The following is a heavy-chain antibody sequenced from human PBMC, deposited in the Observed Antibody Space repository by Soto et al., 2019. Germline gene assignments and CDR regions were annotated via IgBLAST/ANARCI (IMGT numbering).Heavy chain of an antibody. Sequence: EVQLVESGGGLVQRGGSLRLSCTASGFTFSDSWMTWVRQAPGKGLEWVARIKPDESEKKYADSVKGRFSISRDNAKNSMYLQMDSLRGEDTAVYYCVRGGSNYASWGQGTLATVSS. J-gene: IGHJ5*02. CDR3: VRGGSNYAS. D-gene: IGHD4-4*01. V-gene: IGHV3-7*01. CDR1: GFTFSDSW. CDR2: IKPDESEK.